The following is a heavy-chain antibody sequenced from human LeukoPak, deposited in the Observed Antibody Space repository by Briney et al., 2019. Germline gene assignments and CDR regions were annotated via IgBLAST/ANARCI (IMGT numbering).Heavy chain of an antibody. CDR2: ISYDGSNK. J-gene: IGHJ4*02. V-gene: IGHV3-30*19. D-gene: IGHD3-22*01. Sequence: GGSLRLSCAESGFTFSSYGMHWVRQAPGKGLEWVAVISYDGSNKYYADSVKGRFTISRDNSKNTLYLQMNSLRAEDTAVYYCASLYYDSDIDYWGQGTLVTVSS. CDR3: ASLYYDSDIDY. CDR1: GFTFSSYG.